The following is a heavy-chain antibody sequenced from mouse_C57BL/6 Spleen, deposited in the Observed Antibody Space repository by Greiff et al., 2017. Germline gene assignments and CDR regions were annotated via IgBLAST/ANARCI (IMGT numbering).Heavy chain of an antibody. D-gene: IGHD1-1*01. Sequence: ESGPGLVKPSQSLSLTCSVTGYSITSGYYWNWIRQFPGNKLEWMGYISYDGSNNYNPSLKNRISITRDTSKNQFFLKLNSVTTEDTATYYWATHYYGDREYYFDYWGQGTTLTVSS. CDR3: ATHYYGDREYYFDY. J-gene: IGHJ2*01. CDR2: ISYDGSN. CDR1: GYSITSGYY. V-gene: IGHV3-6*01.